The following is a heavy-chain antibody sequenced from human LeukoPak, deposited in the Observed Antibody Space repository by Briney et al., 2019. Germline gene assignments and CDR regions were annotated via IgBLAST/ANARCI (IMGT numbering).Heavy chain of an antibody. CDR1: GYTFTSYD. D-gene: IGHD3-10*01. J-gene: IGHJ4*02. V-gene: IGHV1-8*01. CDR2: MNPNSGNT. Sequence: ASVKVSCKASGYTFTSYDIDWVRQATGQGLEWMGWMNPNSGNTGYAQKFQGRVAMTRNTSISTAYMELSSLRSEDTAVYYCAXVGXLYGSGSYYTYWGQGTLVTVSS. CDR3: AXVGXLYGSGSYYTY.